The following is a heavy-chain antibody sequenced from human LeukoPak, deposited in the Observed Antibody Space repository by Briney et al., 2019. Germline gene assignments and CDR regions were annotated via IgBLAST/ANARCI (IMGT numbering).Heavy chain of an antibody. J-gene: IGHJ4*02. D-gene: IGHD6-13*01. CDR1: GFTFSSHW. CDR3: AGDRGAAAADY. CDR2: INGDGSRT. Sequence: PGGSLRLSCAASGFTFSSHWMHWVRQVPGKRLIWVSCINGDGSRTNYADSVKGRFTISRDNAKNTLYLQMNSLRAEDTAVYYCAGDRGAAAADYWGQGALVTVSS. V-gene: IGHV3-74*01.